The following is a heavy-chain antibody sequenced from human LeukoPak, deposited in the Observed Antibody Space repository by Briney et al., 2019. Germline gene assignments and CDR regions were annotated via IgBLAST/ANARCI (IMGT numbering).Heavy chain of an antibody. CDR3: ARGVLRFLEWFPYYFDY. D-gene: IGHD3-3*01. CDR2: IIPIFGTA. CDR1: GGTFSSYA. V-gene: IGHV1-69*05. J-gene: IGHJ4*02. Sequence: ASVKVSCKASGGTFSSYAISWVRQAPGQGLEWMGGIIPIFGTANYAQKFQGRVTITTDESTSTAYMELSSLRSEDTAVYYCARGVLRFLEWFPYYFDYWGQGTLVTVSS.